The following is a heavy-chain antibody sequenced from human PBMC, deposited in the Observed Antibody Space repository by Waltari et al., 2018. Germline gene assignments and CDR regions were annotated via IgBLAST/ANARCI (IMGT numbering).Heavy chain of an antibody. CDR2: ISWNSGSI. V-gene: IGHV3-9*01. CDR3: AKGAEIDY. J-gene: IGHJ4*02. Sequence: EVQLVESGGGLVQPGRSLRLSCAASGFPFDDYAMHWVRQAPGKGLEWVSGISWNSGSIGYADSVKGRFTISRDNAKNSLYLQMNSLRAEDTALYYCAKGAEIDYWGQGTLVTVSS. CDR1: GFPFDDYA.